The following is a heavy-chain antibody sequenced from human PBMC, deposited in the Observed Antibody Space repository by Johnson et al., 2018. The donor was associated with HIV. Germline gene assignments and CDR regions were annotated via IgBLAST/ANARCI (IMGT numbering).Heavy chain of an antibody. D-gene: IGHD3-3*01. CDR2: ISWKSGSI. V-gene: IGHV3-9*01. CDR1: GFTFDDYA. Sequence: VQLVESGGGLVQPGRSLRLSCAASGFTFDDYAMHWVRQAPGKGLEWVSGISWKSGSIGYADSVKGRFTISRDNAKNSLYLQMNSLRAEDTAVYYCARDGGINYFGVVTPEAFDIWGQGTMVTVSS. CDR3: ARDGGINYFGVVTPEAFDI. J-gene: IGHJ3*02.